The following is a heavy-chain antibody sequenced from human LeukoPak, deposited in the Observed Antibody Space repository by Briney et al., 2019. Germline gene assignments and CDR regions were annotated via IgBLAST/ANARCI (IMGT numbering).Heavy chain of an antibody. J-gene: IGHJ6*03. V-gene: IGHV3-21*01. D-gene: IGHD6-13*01. Sequence: GSLRLSCAASGFTFSSYSMSWVRQAPGKGLEWVSSIISSKTYIYYADSVKGRFTISRDNVKNSLYLQMNSLRAEDTAVYYCARVTSGITGGTYYYYYMDVWGKGTTVTVSS. CDR1: GFTFSSYS. CDR3: ARVTSGITGGTYYYYYMDV. CDR2: IISSKTYI.